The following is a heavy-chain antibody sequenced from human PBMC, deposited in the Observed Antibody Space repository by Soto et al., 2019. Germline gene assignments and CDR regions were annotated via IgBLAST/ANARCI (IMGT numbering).Heavy chain of an antibody. CDR3: LGSCSGGSCYPRGY. Sequence: QVQLVQSGAEVKKPGASVKVSCKASGYSFTSHAMHWVRQAPGQRLEWMGWINAGNGNTKYSQKFQGRVTITRDTSASTSYMELRSLRSEDTAVYYCLGSCSGGSCYPRGYWGQGTLFTVSS. D-gene: IGHD2-15*01. CDR2: INAGNGNT. J-gene: IGHJ4*02. V-gene: IGHV1-3*01. CDR1: GYSFTSHA.